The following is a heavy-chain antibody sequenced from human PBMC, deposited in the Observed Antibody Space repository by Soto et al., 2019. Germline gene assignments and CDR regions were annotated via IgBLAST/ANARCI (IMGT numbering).Heavy chain of an antibody. J-gene: IGHJ4*02. CDR1: GYTFTGYY. CDR3: ARKRSRDYYDSSGYFY. CDR2: INPNSGGT. V-gene: IGHV1-2*02. D-gene: IGHD3-22*01. Sequence: ASVKVSCKASGYTFTGYYMHWVRQAPGQGLEWMGWINPNSGGTNYAQKFQGRVTMTRDTSISTAYMELSRLRSDDTAVYYCARKRSRDYYDSSGYFYWGQGTLVTAPQ.